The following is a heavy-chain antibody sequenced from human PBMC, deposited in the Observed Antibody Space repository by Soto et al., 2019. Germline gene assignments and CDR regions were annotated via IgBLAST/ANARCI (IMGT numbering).Heavy chain of an antibody. CDR1: GYTFTGFL. CDR2: INPNSVGT. CDR3: AFQSDGVVY. V-gene: IGHV1-2*04. J-gene: IGHJ4*02. D-gene: IGHD2-21*02. Sequence: QVQLVQSGAEVKKPGASVKVSCKASGYTFTGFLLHWVRQAPGQGLEWVGWINPNSVGTNYAQKFQGWVTMTRDTSISTAYMELSRLTSDATAVYYCAFQSDGVVYWGQGSLVTVSS.